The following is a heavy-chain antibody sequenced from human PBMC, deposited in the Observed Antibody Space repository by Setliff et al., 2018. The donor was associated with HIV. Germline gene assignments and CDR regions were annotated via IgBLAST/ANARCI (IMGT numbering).Heavy chain of an antibody. Sequence: GESLKISCKGSGYSFTNYWIGWVRQMPGKGLEWMGIILPGDSDTRYSPPFQGPVTISADKSMTTAYLQWSSLKASDTAMYYCARRALRGGYDPEYYFDYWGQGTLVTVSS. CDR1: GYSFTNYW. J-gene: IGHJ4*02. D-gene: IGHD5-12*01. V-gene: IGHV5-51*01. CDR2: ILPGDSDT. CDR3: ARRALRGGYDPEYYFDY.